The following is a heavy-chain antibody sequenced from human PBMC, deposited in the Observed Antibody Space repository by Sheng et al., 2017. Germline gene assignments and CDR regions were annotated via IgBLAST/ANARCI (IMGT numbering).Heavy chain of an antibody. CDR1: GGSFSGYY. Sequence: QVQLQQWGAGLLKPSETLSLTCAVYGGSFSGYYWSWIRQPPGKGLEWIGEINHSGSTNYNPSLKSRVTISVDTSKNQFSLKLSSVTAADTAVYYCARGNFLYSSSSVTSFDYWGQGTLVTVSS. CDR3: ARGNFLYSSSSVTSFDY. V-gene: IGHV4-34*01. CDR2: INHSGST. D-gene: IGHD6-6*01. J-gene: IGHJ4*02.